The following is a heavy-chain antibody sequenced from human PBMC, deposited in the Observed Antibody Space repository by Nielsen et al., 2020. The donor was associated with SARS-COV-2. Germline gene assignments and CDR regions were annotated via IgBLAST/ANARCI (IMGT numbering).Heavy chain of an antibody. CDR3: AGSSSGWYGILDY. V-gene: IGHV1-2*06. CDR2: INPNTGDK. D-gene: IGHD6-19*01. J-gene: IGHJ4*02. Sequence: VQVSCKASGYTFTGYYLHWVRQAPGQGLEWMGRINPNTGDKNYAQKFQGRVTLTGDTSIDTAYMQLSRLRSDDTALYFCAGSSSGWYGILDYWGQGTLVTVSS. CDR1: GYTFTGYY.